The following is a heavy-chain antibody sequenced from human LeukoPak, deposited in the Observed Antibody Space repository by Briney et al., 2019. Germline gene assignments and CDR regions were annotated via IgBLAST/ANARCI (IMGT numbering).Heavy chain of an antibody. CDR3: ARGAVLLWFGELVGYYFDY. J-gene: IGHJ4*02. V-gene: IGHV1-18*01. D-gene: IGHD3-10*01. CDR2: ISAYNGNT. Sequence: GASVKVSCKASGYTFTSYGISWVRQAPGQGLEWMGWISAYNGNTNYAQKLQGRVTMTTDASMSTAYMELRSLRSDDTAVYYCARGAVLLWFGELVGYYFDYWGQGTLVTVSS. CDR1: GYTFTSYG.